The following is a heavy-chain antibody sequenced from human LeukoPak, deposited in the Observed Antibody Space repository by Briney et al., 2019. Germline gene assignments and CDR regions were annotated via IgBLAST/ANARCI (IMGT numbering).Heavy chain of an antibody. V-gene: IGHV4-30-4*08. CDR3: ARGRRRYNWFDP. Sequence: PSETLSLTCTVSGGSISSGDYYWSWIRQPPGKGLEWIGYIYYSGSTYYNPSLKSRVTISVDTSKSLFSLKLSSVTAADTAVYYCARGRRRYNWFDPWGQGTLVTVSS. D-gene: IGHD3-10*01. CDR2: IYYSGST. CDR1: GGSISSGDYY. J-gene: IGHJ5*02.